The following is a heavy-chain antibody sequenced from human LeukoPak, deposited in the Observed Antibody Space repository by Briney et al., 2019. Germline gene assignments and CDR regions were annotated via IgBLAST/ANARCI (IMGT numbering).Heavy chain of an antibody. CDR2: IIPIFGIA. Sequence: SVKVSCKASGGTFSSYAISWVRQAPGQGLEWMGRIIPIFGIANYAQKFQGRVTITADKSTSTAYIELSSLRSEDTAVYYCVRGVGYCSSTSCSHYYYYGMDVWGQGTTVTVSS. CDR3: VRGVGYCSSTSCSHYYYYGMDV. V-gene: IGHV1-69*04. J-gene: IGHJ6*02. CDR1: GGTFSSYA. D-gene: IGHD2-2*01.